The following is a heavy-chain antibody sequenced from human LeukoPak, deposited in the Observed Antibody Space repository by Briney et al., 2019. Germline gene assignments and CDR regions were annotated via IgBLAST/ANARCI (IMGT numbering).Heavy chain of an antibody. CDR1: GITVSGNY. CDR3: ARLVTGTTVINSGWFDP. V-gene: IGHV3-66*04. Sequence: GGSLRPSCAASGITVSGNYMAWVRQAPGKGLEWASVIYSGGNTYHADSVKGRFSISRDNSKNTVYLQSNGLRVEDTAVYYCARLVTGTTVINSGWFDPWGQGTLVTVSS. J-gene: IGHJ5*02. D-gene: IGHD4-23*01. CDR2: IYSGGNT.